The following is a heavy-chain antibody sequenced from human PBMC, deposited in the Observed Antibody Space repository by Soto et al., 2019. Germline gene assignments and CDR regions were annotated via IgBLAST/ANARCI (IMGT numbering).Heavy chain of an antibody. CDR3: AREDRRVTLYYYYGMDV. Sequence: QVQLVQSGAEVKKPGSSVKVSCKASGGTFSSYAISWVRQAPGQGLEWMGGIIPIFGTANYAQKCQGRVTITADESTSTAYMELSSLRSEDTAVYYCAREDRRVTLYYYYGMDVWGQGTTVTVSS. V-gene: IGHV1-69*01. CDR2: IIPIFGTA. J-gene: IGHJ6*02. CDR1: GGTFSSYA. D-gene: IGHD3-10*01.